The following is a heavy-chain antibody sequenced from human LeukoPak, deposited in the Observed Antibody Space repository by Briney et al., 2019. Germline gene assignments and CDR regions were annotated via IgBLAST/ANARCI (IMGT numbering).Heavy chain of an antibody. CDR3: ARLPSGYTSSLGVFDY. Sequence: SETLSLTCTDAGGSISSSSYYWGWIRQPPGKGLEWIGTIYYNGNTYYNPSLKSRVTISEDTSRNQFSLKLSSVTAADTAIYYCARLPSGYTSSLGVFDYWGQGTLVTASS. CDR2: IYYNGNT. J-gene: IGHJ4*02. D-gene: IGHD6-13*01. CDR1: GGSISSSSYY. V-gene: IGHV4-39*01.